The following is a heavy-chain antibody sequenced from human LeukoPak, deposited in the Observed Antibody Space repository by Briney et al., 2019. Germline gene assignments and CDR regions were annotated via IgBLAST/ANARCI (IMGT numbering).Heavy chain of an antibody. CDR3: VRDRSARYLDY. V-gene: IGHV3-33*01. J-gene: IGHJ4*02. CDR1: GFTFRNHG. CDR2: ILYDGSNK. Sequence: PGGSLRLSCAASGFTFRNHGMHWVRQAPDKGLEWVAVILYDGSNKYYGGSVKGRFTISRDNSKNMLYLQINSLRAEDTAVYFCVRDRSARYLDYWGQGTLVTVSS.